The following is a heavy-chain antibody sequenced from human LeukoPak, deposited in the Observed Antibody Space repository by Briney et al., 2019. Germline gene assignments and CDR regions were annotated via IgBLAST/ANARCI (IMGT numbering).Heavy chain of an antibody. CDR2: IYYSGST. D-gene: IGHD3-22*01. CDR1: GGSINGYY. Sequence: SETLSLTCTVSGGSINGYYWSWIRQPPGKGLEWIGDIYYSGSTNYNPSLKSRVTMSVDTSKKQLSLNLRSVTAADTAVYYCARLRDSTGYHFDHWGQGTLVTVSS. J-gene: IGHJ4*02. CDR3: ARLRDSTGYHFDH. V-gene: IGHV4-59*01.